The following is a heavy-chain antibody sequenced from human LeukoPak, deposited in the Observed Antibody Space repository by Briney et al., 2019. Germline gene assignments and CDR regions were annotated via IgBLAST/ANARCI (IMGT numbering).Heavy chain of an antibody. D-gene: IGHD6-19*01. J-gene: IGHJ3*02. CDR1: GFTFSSYA. CDR2: ISGSGGST. Sequence: GGSLRLSCAASGFTFSSYAMSWVRQAPGKGLEWVSAISGSGGSTYYADSVKGRFTISRDNSKNTLYLQMNSLRAEDTAVYYCAKDHGYSSGWWTVDIWGQGTMVTVPS. V-gene: IGHV3-23*01. CDR3: AKDHGYSSGWWTVDI.